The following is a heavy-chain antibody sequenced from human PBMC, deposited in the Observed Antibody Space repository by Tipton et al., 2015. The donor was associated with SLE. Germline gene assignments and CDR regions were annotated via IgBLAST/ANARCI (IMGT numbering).Heavy chain of an antibody. V-gene: IGHV1-8*02. D-gene: IGHD3-22*01. Sequence: QLVQSGAEVKKPGASVKVSCKASGFTFNTYEINWVRQVPGQGLEWMGYMDPNSGNSGSAPKFQGRLTLTSDTSVSTAYMELSSLRSEDTAVYYCARGSSMIAVEGAFDIWGQGTMVTVSS. CDR2: MDPNSGNS. CDR3: ARGSSMIAVEGAFDI. J-gene: IGHJ3*02. CDR1: GFTFNTYE.